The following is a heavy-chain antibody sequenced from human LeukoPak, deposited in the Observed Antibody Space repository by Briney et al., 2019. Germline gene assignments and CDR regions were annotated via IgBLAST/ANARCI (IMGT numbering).Heavy chain of an antibody. V-gene: IGHV4-59*01. Sequence: PSETLSLTCTVSGGSISSYYWSRIRQPPGKGLEWTGYIYYSGRTNYNPSLKSRVTISVDTSKNQFSLKLSSVTAADTAVYYCARGPNRYYFDYWGQGTLVTVSS. J-gene: IGHJ4*02. D-gene: IGHD2/OR15-2a*01. CDR1: GGSISSYY. CDR2: IYYSGRT. CDR3: ARGPNRYYFDY.